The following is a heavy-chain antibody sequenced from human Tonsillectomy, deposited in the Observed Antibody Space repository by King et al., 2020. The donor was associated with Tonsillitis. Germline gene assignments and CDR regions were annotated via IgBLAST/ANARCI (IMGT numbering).Heavy chain of an antibody. D-gene: IGHD3-9*01. J-gene: IGHJ4*02. Sequence: VQLVQSGGGVVQPGRSLRLSCAASGFTFSSYGMHWVRQAPGKGLEWVAVISYDGSNKYYADSVKGRFTISRDNSKNTLYLQMNSLRAEDTAVYYCAKGDYDILTGRFDYWGQGTLVTASS. CDR3: AKGDYDILTGRFDY. CDR2: ISYDGSNK. V-gene: IGHV3-30*18. CDR1: GFTFSSYG.